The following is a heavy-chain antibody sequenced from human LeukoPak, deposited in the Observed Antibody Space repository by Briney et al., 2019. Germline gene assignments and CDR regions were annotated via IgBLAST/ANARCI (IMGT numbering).Heavy chain of an antibody. Sequence: GGSPRLSCAASGFTFSSYAMSWVRQAPGKGLEWVSAISGSGGTTYYADSVKGRFTISRDNSKNTLYLQMNSLRAEDTAVYYCASQYRGSYYALGCWGQGTLVTVSS. CDR2: ISGSGGTT. V-gene: IGHV3-23*01. D-gene: IGHD1-26*01. J-gene: IGHJ4*02. CDR1: GFTFSSYA. CDR3: ASQYRGSYYALGC.